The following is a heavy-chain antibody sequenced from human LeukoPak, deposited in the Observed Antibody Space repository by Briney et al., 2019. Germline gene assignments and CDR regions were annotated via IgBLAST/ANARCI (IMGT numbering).Heavy chain of an antibody. V-gene: IGHV3-74*01. CDR2: INSDGSGT. J-gene: IGHJ3*02. D-gene: IGHD3-16*01. CDR1: GFTFNNYW. Sequence: GRSLRLSCGASGFTFNNYWMHWVRQAPGMGLVWVSRINSDGSGTTYADSVKGRVTISRDNAKNTLYLQMNSLRAEDAAVYYCARGKDGVWAFDIWGQGTTVTVSS. CDR3: ARGKDGVWAFDI.